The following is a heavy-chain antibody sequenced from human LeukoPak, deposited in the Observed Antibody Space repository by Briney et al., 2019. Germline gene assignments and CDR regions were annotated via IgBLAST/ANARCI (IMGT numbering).Heavy chain of an antibody. J-gene: IGHJ4*02. V-gene: IGHV3-7*01. Sequence: GGSLRLSCAVTGFSVSGYWMTWVRQAPGKGLEWVANIKQDGSEKNYVDSVKGRFTISRDNAENSLFLQMNSLRVEDTAVYYCAREWQGGIAAAGTRIEGDYWGQGTLVAVSS. CDR1: GFSVSGYW. CDR2: IKQDGSEK. D-gene: IGHD6-13*01. CDR3: AREWQGGIAAAGTRIEGDY.